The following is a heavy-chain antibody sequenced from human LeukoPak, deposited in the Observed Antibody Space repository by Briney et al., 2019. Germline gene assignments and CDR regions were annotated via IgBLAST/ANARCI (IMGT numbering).Heavy chain of an antibody. J-gene: IGHJ4*02. CDR3: ARKTGYQLLPDY. CDR1: GFTFSIYE. D-gene: IGHD2-2*01. CDR2: ISSSGSTI. Sequence: GGSLRLSCAASGFTFSIYEMDWVRQAPGKGLEWVSYISSSGSTIYYADSVKGRFTISRDNAKNSLYLQMNSLRAEDTAVYYCARKTGYQLLPDYWGQGTLVTVSS. V-gene: IGHV3-48*03.